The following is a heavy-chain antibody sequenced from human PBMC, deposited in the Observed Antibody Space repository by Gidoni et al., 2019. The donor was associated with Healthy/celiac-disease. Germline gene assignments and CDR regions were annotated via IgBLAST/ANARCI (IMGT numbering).Heavy chain of an antibody. Sequence: QVQLQESGPGLVKPSETLSLPCTASGGSISSSSWTWIRQPAGKGLEWIGRISTSGSTTYTPCLKRRVTMAVDTSKNQLSLKLSSVTVADTAVYYCARDWKFGDTAMGNPVYYYYGMDVWGQGTTVTVSS. CDR1: GGSISSSS. J-gene: IGHJ6*02. V-gene: IGHV4-4*07. CDR3: ARDWKFGDTAMGNPVYYYYGMDV. CDR2: ISTSGST. D-gene: IGHD5-18*01.